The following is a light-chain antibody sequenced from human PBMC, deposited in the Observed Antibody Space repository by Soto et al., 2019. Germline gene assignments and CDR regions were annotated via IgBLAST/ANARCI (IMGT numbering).Light chain of an antibody. CDR2: AAS. CDR1: QYITNY. CDR3: QQYYDFPLT. J-gene: IGKJ4*01. Sequence: DIQMTQSPSSLSASVGDRVTSTCQASQYITNYLNWYQQKSGKAPKLLIYAASNLEAGVPSRFSGGGFGTHFTFTITSLQPEDIATYYWQQYYDFPLTFGGGTKVEIK. V-gene: IGKV1-33*01.